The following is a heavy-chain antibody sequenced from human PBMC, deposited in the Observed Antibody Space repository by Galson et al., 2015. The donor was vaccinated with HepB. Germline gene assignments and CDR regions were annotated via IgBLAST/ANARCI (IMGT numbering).Heavy chain of an antibody. Sequence: VKVSCKASGGTFSSYAISWVRQAPGQGLEWMGRIIPILGIANYAQKFQGRVTITADKSTSTAYMELSSLRSEDTAVYYCGREGAGGDIVVVPAVPDYYYGMDVWGQGTTVTVSS. CDR3: GREGAGGDIVVVPAVPDYYYGMDV. J-gene: IGHJ6*02. CDR1: GGTFSSYA. V-gene: IGHV1-69*04. D-gene: IGHD2-2*01. CDR2: IIPILGIA.